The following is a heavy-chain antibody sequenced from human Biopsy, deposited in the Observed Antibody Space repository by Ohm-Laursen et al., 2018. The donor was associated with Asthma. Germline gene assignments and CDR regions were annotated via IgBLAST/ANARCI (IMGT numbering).Heavy chain of an antibody. D-gene: IGHD3-3*01. CDR1: GGSMTPTSHY. CDR2: ISYGGKT. CDR3: AGRITIFGVVQKDHGMDA. J-gene: IGHJ6*02. V-gene: IGHV4-39*01. Sequence: GTLSLTWAVSGGSMTPTSHYWDWIRQAPGKGLEWIGYISYGGKTSYNPSLKNRVTISRDTSKNQFSLRLTSVTAADTAVYFCAGRITIFGVVQKDHGMDAWGQGTTVIVSS.